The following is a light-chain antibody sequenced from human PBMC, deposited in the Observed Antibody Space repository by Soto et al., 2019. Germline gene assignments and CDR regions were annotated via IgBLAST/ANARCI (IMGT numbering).Light chain of an antibody. CDR1: SSDVGRYNY. V-gene: IGLV2-14*01. CDR2: EVS. J-gene: IGLJ3*02. Sequence: QSALTQPRSVSGSPGQSVAISCTGTSSDVGRYNYVSWYQQYPGKAPKLIIFEVSNRPSGVSNRFSGSKSGNTASLTISGLQAEDAADYYCTSYTSISTWVFGGGTKLTVL. CDR3: TSYTSISTWV.